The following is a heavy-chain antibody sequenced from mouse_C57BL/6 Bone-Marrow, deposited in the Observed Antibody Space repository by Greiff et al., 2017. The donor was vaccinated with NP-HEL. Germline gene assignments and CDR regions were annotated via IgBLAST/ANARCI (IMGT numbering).Heavy chain of an antibody. J-gene: IGHJ2*01. D-gene: IGHD1-1*01. V-gene: IGHV1-59*01. CDR1: GYTFTSYW. CDR3: AREGGITTVVDY. Sequence: QVQLQQPGAELVRPGTSVKLSCKASGYTFTSYWMHWVKQRPGQGLEWIGVIDPSDSYTNYTQQFKGKATLTVDTSSSTAYMQLSSLTSEDSAVYYCAREGGITTVVDYWGQGTTLTVSS. CDR2: IDPSDSYT.